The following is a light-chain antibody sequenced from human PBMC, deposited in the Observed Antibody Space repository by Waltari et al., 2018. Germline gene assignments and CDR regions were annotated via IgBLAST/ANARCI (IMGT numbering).Light chain of an antibody. J-gene: IGLJ3*02. CDR1: SLRGYY. CDR3: DCRDSSRRHVV. V-gene: IGLV3-19*01. Sequence: SSELTQDPAVSVALGQTVRITCKGASLRGYYGRWYQQKPGQAPVLLIYGRNNRPSGIPDRFSGSSSGNTISLTITGAQAEDEADYYCDCRDSSRRHVVFGGGTRLTVL. CDR2: GRN.